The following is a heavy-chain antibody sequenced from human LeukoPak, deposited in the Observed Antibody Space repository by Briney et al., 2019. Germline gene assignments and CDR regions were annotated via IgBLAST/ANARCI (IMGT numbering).Heavy chain of an antibody. V-gene: IGHV1-69*05. CDR2: IIPIFGTA. D-gene: IGHD4-17*01. J-gene: IGHJ6*03. CDR3: ARGLAVRYYMDV. Sequence: ASVKVSCKASGGTFSSYAISWVRQAPGQGLEWMGGIIPIFGTANYAQKFQGRVTITTDESTSTAYMELSSLRSEDTAVYHCARGLAVRYYMDVWGKGTTVTVSS. CDR1: GGTFSSYA.